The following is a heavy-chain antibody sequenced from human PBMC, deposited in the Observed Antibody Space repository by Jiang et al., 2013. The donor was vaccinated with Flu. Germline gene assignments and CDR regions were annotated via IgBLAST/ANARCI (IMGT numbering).Heavy chain of an antibody. J-gene: IGHJ4*02. CDR2: IYWDDDK. CDR3: AHSRWGDLGYYFDY. V-gene: IGHV2-5*02. Sequence: QTLTLTCTFSGFSLSTSGVGVGWIRQPPGKALEWLALIYWDDDKRYSPSLKSRLTITKDTSKNQVVLTMTNMDPVDTATYYCAHSRWGDLGYYFDYWGQGTLVTVSS. D-gene: IGHD4-23*01. CDR1: GFSLSTSGVG.